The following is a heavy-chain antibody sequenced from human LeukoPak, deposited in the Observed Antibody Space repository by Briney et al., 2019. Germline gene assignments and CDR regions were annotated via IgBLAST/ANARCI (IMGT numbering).Heavy chain of an antibody. D-gene: IGHD4-23*01. CDR3: ARDQARWTTPVAFDI. J-gene: IGHJ3*02. CDR1: GGSISSGGYY. V-gene: IGHV4-61*08. CDR2: IYYSGST. Sequence: SETLSLTCTVSGGSISSGGYYWSWIRQPPGKGLEWLGYIYYSGSTNYNPSLKSRVTISVDTSKNQFSLKLSSVTAADTAVYYCARDQARWTTPVAFDIWGQGTMVTVSS.